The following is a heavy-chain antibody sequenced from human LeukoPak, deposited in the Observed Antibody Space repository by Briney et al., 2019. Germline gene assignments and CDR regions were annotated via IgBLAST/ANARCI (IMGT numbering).Heavy chain of an antibody. V-gene: IGHV4-38-2*02. CDR1: GYSISSDYY. CDR2: IFHNGNT. D-gene: IGHD3-3*01. CDR3: ARVYTTIFGVAPSGFDP. J-gene: IGHJ5*02. Sequence: SETLSLTCTVSGYSISSDYYWGWIRQPPGKGLEWIGNIFHNGNTYYNPSLKSRVTMSVDRSKNQFSLKLSSVTAADTAVYYCARVYTTIFGVAPSGFDPWGQGTLVTVSS.